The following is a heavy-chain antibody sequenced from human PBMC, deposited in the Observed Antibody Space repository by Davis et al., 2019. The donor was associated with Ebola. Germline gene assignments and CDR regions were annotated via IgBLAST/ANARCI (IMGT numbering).Heavy chain of an antibody. D-gene: IGHD5-12*01. Sequence: GESLKISCAASGITFSNYAMSWVRQAPGKGLEWVSAINSGADRTYYADSVKGRFTISRDNSKNTLFLQMNSLRVEDTAVYYCAKDLDERSGYDSVYFDFWGQGTQVTVSS. CDR2: INSGADRT. J-gene: IGHJ4*02. V-gene: IGHV3-23*01. CDR3: AKDLDERSGYDSVYFDF. CDR1: GITFSNYA.